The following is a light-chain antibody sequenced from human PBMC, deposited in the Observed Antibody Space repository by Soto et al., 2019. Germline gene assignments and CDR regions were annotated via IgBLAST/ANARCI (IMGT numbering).Light chain of an antibody. CDR1: QIVSSSY. Sequence: EIVLTQSPGTLSLSPGERATLSCRASQIVSSSYLAWYQQKPGQAPRLLIYGVSSRATAIPDRFSGSGSGTDFTLTISRLEPEDFAVYYCQLYGSSPYTFGQGTKLEIK. CDR3: QLYGSSPYT. J-gene: IGKJ2*01. CDR2: GVS. V-gene: IGKV3-20*01.